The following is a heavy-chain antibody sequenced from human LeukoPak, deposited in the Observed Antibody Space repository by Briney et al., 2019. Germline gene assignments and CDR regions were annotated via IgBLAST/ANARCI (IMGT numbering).Heavy chain of an antibody. D-gene: IGHD3-9*01. V-gene: IGHV1-69*06. CDR1: GGTFSSYA. Sequence: SVKVSCKASGGTFSSYAISWVRQAPGQGLEWMGGIIPIFGTANYAQKFQGRVTITADKSTSTAYMELSSLRSEDTAVYYCASTSGQYSDILTGYSNAFDIWGQGTMVTVSS. CDR3: ASTSGQYSDILTGYSNAFDI. CDR2: IIPIFGTA. J-gene: IGHJ3*02.